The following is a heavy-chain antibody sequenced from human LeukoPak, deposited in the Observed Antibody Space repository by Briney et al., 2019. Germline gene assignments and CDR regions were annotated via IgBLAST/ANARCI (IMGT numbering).Heavy chain of an antibody. CDR3: ARRIKEERAKAGGGGY. V-gene: IGHV1-69*13. J-gene: IGHJ4*02. CDR1: GGTFSSYA. Sequence: SVKVSCKASGGTFSSYAISWVRQAPGQGLEWMGGIIPIFGTANYAQKFQGRVTITADESTSTAYMELSSLRSEDTAVYYCARRIKEERAKAGGGGYWGQGTLVTVS. CDR2: IIPIFGTA. D-gene: IGHD5-24*01.